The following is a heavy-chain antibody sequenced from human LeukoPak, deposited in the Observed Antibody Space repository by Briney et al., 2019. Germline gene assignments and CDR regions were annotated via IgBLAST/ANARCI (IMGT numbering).Heavy chain of an antibody. CDR1: GYTFTSYD. V-gene: IGHV1-8*01. D-gene: IGHD3-3*01. J-gene: IGHJ6*03. CDR3: ARVEKKRQRSTIFGVVSSLDYYYYYMDV. CDR2: MNPNSGNT. Sequence: ASVKVSCKASGYTFTSYDINWVRQATGQGLEWVGWMNPNSGNTGYAQKFQGRVTMTRNTSISTAYMELSSLRSEDTAVYYCARVEKKRQRSTIFGVVSSLDYYYYYMDVWGKGTTVTVSS.